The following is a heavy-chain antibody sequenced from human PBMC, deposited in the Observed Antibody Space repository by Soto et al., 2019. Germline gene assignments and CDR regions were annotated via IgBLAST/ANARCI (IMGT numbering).Heavy chain of an antibody. V-gene: IGHV3-30-3*01. CDR3: ARVGSGYDRPYYYYGMDV. J-gene: IGHJ6*02. D-gene: IGHD5-12*01. CDR2: ISYDGSNK. Sequence: VGSLRLSCAASGFTFSSYAMHWVRQAPGKGLEWVAVISYDGSNKYYADSVKGRFTSSRDNSKNTLYLQMNSLRAEDTAVYYCARVGSGYDRPYYYYGMDVWGQGTTVTVSS. CDR1: GFTFSSYA.